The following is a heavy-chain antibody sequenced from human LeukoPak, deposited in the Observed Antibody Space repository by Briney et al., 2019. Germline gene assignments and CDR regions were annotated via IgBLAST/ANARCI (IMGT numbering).Heavy chain of an antibody. CDR2: ISNSGGRT. V-gene: IGHV3-23*01. D-gene: IGHD5-12*01. J-gene: IGHJ4*02. CDR3: AKSYNGYESKPDY. CDR1: GFTFSDYD. Sequence: GGSLRLSCAASGFTFSDYDMSWVRQAPGKGLEWVSSISNSGGRTFYTDSVKGRFTISRDNSKITLYLQMNSLRAEDTAVYYCAKSYNGYESKPDYWGQGTLVTVSS.